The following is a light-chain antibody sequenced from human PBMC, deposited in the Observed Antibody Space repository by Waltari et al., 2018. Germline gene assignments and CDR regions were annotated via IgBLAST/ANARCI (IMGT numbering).Light chain of an antibody. J-gene: IGKJ2*03. CDR3: QQYYSIPRS. CDR1: QSVLFSSNNQNY. Sequence: DIVMTQSPDSLAVSLGERATINCKSSQSVLFSSNNQNYLSWYQQKPGQPLKLLIYWSSTREFGVPDRFSGSGSWTDFTLTISSLQAEDVAVYYCQQYYSIPRSFGQGTKLEIK. CDR2: WSS. V-gene: IGKV4-1*01.